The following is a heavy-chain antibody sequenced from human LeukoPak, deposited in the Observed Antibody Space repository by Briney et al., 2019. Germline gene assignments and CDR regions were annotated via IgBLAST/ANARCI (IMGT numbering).Heavy chain of an antibody. D-gene: IGHD3-9*01. CDR2: IRSKAYGGTI. Sequence: QPGGSLRLSCTASGFSFGDYGMSWVRQAPGKGLEWIGFIRSKAYGGTIEYAASVKGRFIFSRDDSKSVAYLQMNSLKTEDTAVYYCTRDTLGYYGVLTGYSEWGQGTLVTVSS. V-gene: IGHV3-49*04. CDR3: TRDTLGYYGVLTGYSE. CDR1: GFSFGDYG. J-gene: IGHJ4*02.